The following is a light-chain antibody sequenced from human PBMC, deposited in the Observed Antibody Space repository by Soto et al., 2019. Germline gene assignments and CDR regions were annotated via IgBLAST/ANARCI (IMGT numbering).Light chain of an antibody. J-gene: IGLJ2*01. CDR2: EVS. CDR1: SSDVGGYNY. Sequence: QSALTQPPSASGSPGQSVTISCTGTSSDVGGYNYVSWYQQHPGKAPKLMIYEVSKRPSGVPDRFSGSKSDNTASLTVSGLQADDEADYYCSSYGGSNFVVFGGGTKVTVL. CDR3: SSYGGSNFVV. V-gene: IGLV2-8*01.